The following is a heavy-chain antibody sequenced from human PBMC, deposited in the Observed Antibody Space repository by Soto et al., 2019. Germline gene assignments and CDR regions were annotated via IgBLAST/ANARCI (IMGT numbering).Heavy chain of an antibody. CDR2: IYFSGST. CDR1: GGSISSGDYY. J-gene: IGHJ4*02. CDR3: ARELTGYRFGPGEVY. D-gene: IGHD5-18*01. Sequence: KPSETLSLTCTVSGGSISSGDYYWKWIRQPPGKGLEWIGYIYFSGSTYYNPSLKSRVIISLDTSKNQFSLKLSSVTAADTAVYYCARELTGYRFGPGEVYWGQGTLVTVSS. V-gene: IGHV4-30-4*01.